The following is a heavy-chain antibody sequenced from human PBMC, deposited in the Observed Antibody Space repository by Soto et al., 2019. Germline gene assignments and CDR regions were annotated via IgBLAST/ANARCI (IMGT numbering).Heavy chain of an antibody. CDR2: ISHDGSDK. J-gene: IGHJ4*02. V-gene: IGHV3-30*03. CDR1: GFTFRNYG. CDR3: ATENQHLVHDY. Sequence: GGSLRLSCAASGFTFRNYGMHWVRQAPGKGLEWVAVISHDGSDKYYADSMKGRFIISRDNSENTLFLNMNSLKAEDTAVYYCATENQHLVHDYWRQGTLVTVS. D-gene: IGHD6-13*01.